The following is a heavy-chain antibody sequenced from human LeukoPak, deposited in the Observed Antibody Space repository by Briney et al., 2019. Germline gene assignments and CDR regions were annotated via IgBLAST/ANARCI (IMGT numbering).Heavy chain of an antibody. CDR3: ARQASCSGTNCYPFDY. CDR2: ISYSGST. CDR1: GGSISSDY. V-gene: IGHV4-59*08. Sequence: SETLPLTCTVSGGSISSDYWSWIRQPPGKGLEWIGWISYSGSTTYNPSLKARVTISLDTSKNQFSLKLSSVTAADTAVYYCARQASCSGTNCYPFDYWGQGTLVTVSS. D-gene: IGHD2-2*01. J-gene: IGHJ4*02.